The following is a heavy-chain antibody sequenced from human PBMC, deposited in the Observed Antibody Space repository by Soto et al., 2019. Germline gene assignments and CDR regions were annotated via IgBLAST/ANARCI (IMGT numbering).Heavy chain of an antibody. J-gene: IGHJ4*02. CDR1: GGSISSGGYY. CDR2: IYYSGST. Sequence: PSETLSLTCTVSGGSISSGGYYWSWIRQHPGKGLEWIGYIYYSGSTYYNPSLKSRVTISVDTSKNQFSLKLSSVTAADTAVYYCPRVVMCGSCYQYYFDYWGQGTLVTVSS. D-gene: IGHD2-15*01. V-gene: IGHV4-31*03. CDR3: PRVVMCGSCYQYYFDY.